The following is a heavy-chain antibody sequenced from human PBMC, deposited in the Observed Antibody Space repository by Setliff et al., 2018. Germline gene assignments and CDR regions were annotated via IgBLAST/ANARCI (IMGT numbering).Heavy chain of an antibody. CDR2: ISVYNGKT. J-gene: IGHJ4*02. D-gene: IGHD2-8*02. CDR1: GYTFTSYG. V-gene: IGHV1-18*01. CDR3: ATGKFAGGWGDY. Sequence: ASVQVSCKASGYTFTSYGFSWVRQAPGQGLEWMGWISVYNGKTKYAQKFQGRVTMTTETSTRTAYMEVTSLGSDDTAVYYCATGKFAGGWGDYWGQGTLVTVSS.